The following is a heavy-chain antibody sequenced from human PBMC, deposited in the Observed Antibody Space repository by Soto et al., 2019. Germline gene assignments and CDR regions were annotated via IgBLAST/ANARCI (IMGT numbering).Heavy chain of an antibody. CDR3: EKATATGGGAFDI. CDR1: GFICSSYD. D-gene: IGHD2-8*02. V-gene: IGHV3-23*01. CDR2: ILVDGRT. J-gene: IGHJ3*02. Sequence: HPGGSLRLSCAASGFICSSYDMSWVRQAPGKGLEWVSTILVDGRTFYVDSVKGRFTISRDNSKNTVYLQMNSLTAGDTALYYCEKATATGGGAFDICGQGTMVTVSS.